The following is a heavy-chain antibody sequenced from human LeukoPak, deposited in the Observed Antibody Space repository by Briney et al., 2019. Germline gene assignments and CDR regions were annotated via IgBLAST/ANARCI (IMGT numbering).Heavy chain of an antibody. J-gene: IGHJ4*02. V-gene: IGHV3-23*01. CDR3: AKDLWFNAPLKIDY. Sequence: PGGSLRLSCAAPGFTFSSYAMTWVRQAPGKGLEWVSTINVGGDNSYSADSVKGRFTISRDNSKNTLYLQMNSLRAEDTAVYYCAKDLWFNAPLKIDYWGQGTLVTVSS. CDR1: GFTFSSYA. CDR2: INVGGDNS. D-gene: IGHD3-10*01.